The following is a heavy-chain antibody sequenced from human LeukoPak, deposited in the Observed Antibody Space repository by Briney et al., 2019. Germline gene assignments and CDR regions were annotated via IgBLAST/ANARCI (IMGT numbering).Heavy chain of an antibody. D-gene: IGHD3-16*01. CDR1: GFTFSNYD. Sequence: PGGSLRLSCEASGFTFSNYDMHWVRQAPGKGLEWVSYISSSGSTIYYADSVRGRFTISRDNAKNSLYLQMNSLRVEDTAMYYCTRGFDVFDYWGQGTVVTVSS. V-gene: IGHV3-48*04. CDR3: TRGFDVFDY. J-gene: IGHJ4*02. CDR2: ISSSGSTI.